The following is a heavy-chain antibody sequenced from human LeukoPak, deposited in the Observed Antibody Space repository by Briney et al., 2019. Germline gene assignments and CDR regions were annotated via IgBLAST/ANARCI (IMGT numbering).Heavy chain of an antibody. CDR3: AKGLRNIYYFDY. D-gene: IGHD4-17*01. J-gene: IGHJ4*02. V-gene: IGHV3-23*01. Sequence: PGGSLRLSCAASGFTFSSYAMSWVRQAPGKGLEWVSTISGSGGSTYYADSVKGRIIISRDNSKNTLYLQMNSLRAEDTAVYYCAKGLRNIYYFDYWGQGTLVTVSS. CDR2: ISGSGGST. CDR1: GFTFSSYA.